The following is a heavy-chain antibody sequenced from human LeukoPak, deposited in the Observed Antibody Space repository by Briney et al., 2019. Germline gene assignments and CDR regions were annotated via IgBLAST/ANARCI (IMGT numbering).Heavy chain of an antibody. J-gene: IGHJ3*02. V-gene: IGHV5-51*01. Sequence: GESLKISCKGSGYSFTSYWIAWVRQMPGKGLEWMGIIYPGDSDTEYSPSFQGQVTILADKSISTAYLQWSSLKASDTAMYYCARRMLAVAGGGGAFDIWGQGTMVTVSS. CDR1: GYSFTSYW. D-gene: IGHD6-19*01. CDR3: ARRMLAVAGGGGAFDI. CDR2: IYPGDSDT.